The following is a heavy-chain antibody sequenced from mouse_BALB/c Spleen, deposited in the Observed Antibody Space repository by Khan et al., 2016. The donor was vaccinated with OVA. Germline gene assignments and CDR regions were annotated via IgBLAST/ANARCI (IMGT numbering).Heavy chain of an antibody. D-gene: IGHD2-3*01. V-gene: IGHV1S137*01. J-gene: IGHJ2*01. CDR2: ISTYSGNT. Sequence: QVQLQQSGPELVRPGVSVKISCKGSGYTFTDYAMYWVKQSHAKSLEWIGLISTYSGNTNYNQKFKGKATMTVDKSSSTAYMELARLTSEDSAIYYCARPAYDAYYDFWGHGTTLTVS. CDR3: ARPAYDAYYDF. CDR1: GYTFTDYA.